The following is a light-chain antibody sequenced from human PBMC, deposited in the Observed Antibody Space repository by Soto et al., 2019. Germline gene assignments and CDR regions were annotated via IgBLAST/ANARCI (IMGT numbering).Light chain of an antibody. V-gene: IGLV4-69*01. Sequence: QPVLTQSPSDSASLGASVKLTCTLSSVYSCYAIAWHQQQPEKVPRSLMKLNSDGSHSKGDGIPDRFSGSSSGAERYPTTSSLQSEDEADYYCQTWGTGIQVFGGGTKLTVL. CDR3: QTWGTGIQV. CDR2: LNSDGSH. J-gene: IGLJ3*02. CDR1: SVYSCYA.